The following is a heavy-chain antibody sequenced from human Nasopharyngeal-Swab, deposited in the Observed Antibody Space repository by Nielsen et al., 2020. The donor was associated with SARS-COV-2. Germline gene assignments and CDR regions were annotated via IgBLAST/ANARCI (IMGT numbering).Heavy chain of an antibody. J-gene: IGHJ6*02. D-gene: IGHD2-15*01. CDR1: GFTFSSYA. V-gene: IGHV3-30*04. Sequence: GESLKISCAASGFTFSSYAMHWVNQAPGKGLEWVAVISYDGSNKYYADSVKGRFTISRDNSKNTLYLQMNSLRAEDTAVYYCARAKPYCSGGSCYGMDVWGQGTTVTVSS. CDR3: ARAKPYCSGGSCYGMDV. CDR2: ISYDGSNK.